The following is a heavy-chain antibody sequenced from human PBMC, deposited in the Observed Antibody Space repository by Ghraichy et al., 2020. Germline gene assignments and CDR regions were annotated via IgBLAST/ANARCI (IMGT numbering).Heavy chain of an antibody. V-gene: IGHV1-2*04. Sequence: ASVKVSCKAFGYTFTHSHIHWLRQAPGQVLEKVEWINPNTGETKFAQKFQGWVTMTRDTSIRTAYMELSRLRSYDTAVHYCARDSLDYSSGITVWGQGTTVTVS. J-gene: IGHJ6*02. CDR2: INPNTGET. CDR1: GYTFTHSH. D-gene: IGHD3-16*01. CDR3: ARDSLDYSSGITV.